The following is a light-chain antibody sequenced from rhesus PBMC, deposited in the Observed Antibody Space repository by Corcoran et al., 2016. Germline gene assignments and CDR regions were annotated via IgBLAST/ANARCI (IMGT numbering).Light chain of an antibody. J-gene: IGKJ2*01. V-gene: IGKV1-22*01. CDR1: QSISSW. Sequence: DIQMTQSPSSLSASVGDTVTITCRASQSISSWLDWYQQKPGKAPKLLIYQASSLQSGAPSRFSGSGSGTDFTLTISSLQPEDFASYYCLQYSSGPYSFGQGTKVEIK. CDR2: QAS. CDR3: LQYSSGPYS.